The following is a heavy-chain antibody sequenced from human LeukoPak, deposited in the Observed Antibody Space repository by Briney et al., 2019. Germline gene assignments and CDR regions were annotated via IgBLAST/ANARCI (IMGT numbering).Heavy chain of an antibody. V-gene: IGHV4-34*01. CDR1: GGSFSGYY. CDR2: INHSGST. D-gene: IGHD3-9*01. J-gene: IGHJ4*02. CDR3: ARYRGYDILTGYIDY. Sequence: SETLSLTCAVYGGSFSGYYWSWIRQPPGKGLEWIGEINHSGSTNYNPSLKSRVTISVDTSKNQFSLKLSSVTAADTAVYYCARYRGYDILTGYIDYWGQGTLVTVSS.